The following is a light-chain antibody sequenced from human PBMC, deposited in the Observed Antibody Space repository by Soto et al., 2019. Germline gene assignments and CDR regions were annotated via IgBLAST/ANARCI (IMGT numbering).Light chain of an antibody. V-gene: IGKV1-39*01. CDR1: QTITNS. CDR3: QQPYSPPLT. J-gene: IGKJ4*01. CDR2: AAS. Sequence: DIEMTQSPASLSASVGDRVIITCRASQTITNSLNWYQQKPTKAPRLLIYAASRLQTGVPSRFSGSGSGTDFTLTISNLQPDDFATYYCQQPYSPPLTFGGGTKVEIK.